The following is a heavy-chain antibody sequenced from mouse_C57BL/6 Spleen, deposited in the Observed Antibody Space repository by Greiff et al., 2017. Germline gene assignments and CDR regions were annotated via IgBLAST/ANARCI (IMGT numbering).Heavy chain of an antibody. CDR1: GYTFTSYW. D-gene: IGHD2-14*01. Sequence: QVQLQQPGAELVKPGASVKMSCKASGYTFTSYWITWVKQRPGQGLEWIGDIYPGSGSTNYNEKFKSKATLTVDTSSSTAYMQLSSLTSEDSAVYYCAREGYLDVKDYFDYWGQGTTLTVSS. J-gene: IGHJ2*01. V-gene: IGHV1-55*01. CDR3: AREGYLDVKDYFDY. CDR2: IYPGSGST.